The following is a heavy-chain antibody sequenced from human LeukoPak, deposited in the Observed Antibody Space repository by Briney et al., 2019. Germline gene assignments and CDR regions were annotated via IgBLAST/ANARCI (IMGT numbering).Heavy chain of an antibody. CDR2: ISGSGDRT. CDR3: AKERTSEGYFDY. Sequence: PGGSLRLPCAASGFAFSTYAMSWVRHAPGKGLEWVSAISGSGDRTYYTDSVKGRFSISRDNSKNTLYLQMNSLRAEDTAVYYCAKERTSEGYFDYWGQGTLVTVSS. J-gene: IGHJ4*02. V-gene: IGHV3-23*01. CDR1: GFAFSTYA. D-gene: IGHD2-2*01.